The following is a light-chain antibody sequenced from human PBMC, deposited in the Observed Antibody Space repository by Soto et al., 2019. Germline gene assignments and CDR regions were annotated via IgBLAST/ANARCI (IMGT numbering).Light chain of an antibody. V-gene: IGKV3-11*01. J-gene: IGKJ4*01. CDR1: QSVSDF. Sequence: EIVLTQSPATLYLSPGEGAALSCRASQSVSDFLAWYQQKPGQVPRLLIYEASRRATGIPVRFSGSGSGTDFTLVISSLEPEDLAVYHCQPYATSPLTFGGGT. CDR2: EAS. CDR3: QPYATSPLT.